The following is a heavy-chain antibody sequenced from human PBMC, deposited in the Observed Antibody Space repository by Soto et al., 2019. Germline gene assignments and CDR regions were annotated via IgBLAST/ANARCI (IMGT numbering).Heavy chain of an antibody. CDR1: GQSFSGHS. D-gene: IGHD1-1*01. Sequence: QVQLQQWGAGLVKPSETLSLSCAVYGQSFSGHSWAWIRQPPGKGLEWIGEINESGSTYYNPSLKGLVTISTDTAKNQFSVKLSSVSAADTAAYFCARGSGIVALPGELEDVNYDYWGQGTLVNVSS. CDR3: ARGSGIVALPGELEDVNYDY. J-gene: IGHJ4*02. V-gene: IGHV4-34*01. CDR2: INESGST.